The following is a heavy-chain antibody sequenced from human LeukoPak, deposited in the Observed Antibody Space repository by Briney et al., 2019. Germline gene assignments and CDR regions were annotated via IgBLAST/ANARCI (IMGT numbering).Heavy chain of an antibody. D-gene: IGHD3-22*01. J-gene: IGHJ4*02. CDR3: AKERSGYYSYFDY. Sequence: GRSLRLSCAASGFTFDDYAMHWVRHAPGKGLEWVSGISWNSGSIGYADSVKGRFTISRDNAKNSLYLQMNSLRAEDTALYYCAKERSGYYSYFDYWGQGTLVTVSS. CDR2: ISWNSGSI. CDR1: GFTFDDYA. V-gene: IGHV3-9*01.